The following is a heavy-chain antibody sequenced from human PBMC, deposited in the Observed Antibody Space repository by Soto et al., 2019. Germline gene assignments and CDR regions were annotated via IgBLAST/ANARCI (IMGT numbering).Heavy chain of an antibody. CDR2: INHSGST. CDR3: ARAPYYYYMDV. V-gene: IGHV4-34*01. J-gene: IGHJ6*03. CDR1: GGSFSGYY. Sequence: ASETLSLTCAVYGGSFSGYYWSWIRQPPGKGLEWIGEINHSGSTNYNPSLKSRVTISVDTSKNQFSLKLSSVTAADTAVYYCARAPYYYYMDVWGKGTTVTVSS.